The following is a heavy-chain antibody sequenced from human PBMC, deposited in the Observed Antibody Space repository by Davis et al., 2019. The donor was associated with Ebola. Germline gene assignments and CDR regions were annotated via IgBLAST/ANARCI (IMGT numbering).Heavy chain of an antibody. J-gene: IGHJ4*02. Sequence: GGSLRLSCAASGFTVSSNYMSWVRHAPGKGLEWVSVIYSGGSTYYAHSAKGRFTISRDNSKNTLSLQRNSLRAEDTAEYYCARDRGYSSGWFDYWGQGTLVTVSS. CDR1: GFTVSSNY. CDR3: ARDRGYSSGWFDY. D-gene: IGHD6-19*01. V-gene: IGHV3-53*01. CDR2: IYSGGST.